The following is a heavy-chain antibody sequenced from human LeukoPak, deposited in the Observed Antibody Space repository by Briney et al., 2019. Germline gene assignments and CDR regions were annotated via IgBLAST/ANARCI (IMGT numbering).Heavy chain of an antibody. V-gene: IGHV3-23*01. Sequence: PGGFLRLSCAASGFTFSSYAMSWVRQAPGKGLEWVSAISGSGGSTYYADSVKGRFTISRDNSKNTLYLQMNSLRAEDTAVYYCAKRPGIAAAGTYYYYYMDVWGKGTTVTVSS. CDR1: GFTFSSYA. D-gene: IGHD6-13*01. CDR3: AKRPGIAAAGTYYYYYMDV. CDR2: ISGSGGST. J-gene: IGHJ6*03.